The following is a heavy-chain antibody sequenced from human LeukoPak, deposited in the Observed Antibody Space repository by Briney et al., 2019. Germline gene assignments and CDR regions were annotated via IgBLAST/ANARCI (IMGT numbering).Heavy chain of an antibody. Sequence: GGSLRLSCAASAFTFSDYSMNWVRQAPGKGLEWVSNISPSGSTKYYADSVKGRFTVSRDNAKNSLYLQMNSLRAGHTGVYYCTKLAVASADSWGQGTLVTVSS. CDR1: AFTFSDYS. D-gene: IGHD6-19*01. CDR2: ISPSGSTK. V-gene: IGHV3-48*04. J-gene: IGHJ4*02. CDR3: TKLAVASADS.